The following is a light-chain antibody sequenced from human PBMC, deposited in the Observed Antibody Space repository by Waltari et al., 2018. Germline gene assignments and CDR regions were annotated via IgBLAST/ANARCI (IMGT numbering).Light chain of an antibody. V-gene: IGKV4-1*01. CDR3: QQYYTTPS. J-gene: IGKJ4*01. CDR2: WSS. Sequence: DIVMTQSPASLVVSPGARAPINCKSGQDILYSSNNKNYLAWYQHKPGQSPRLLFYWSSTRASGVPDRFSGSGSGTDFTLTISRVQADDAAIYYCQQYYTTPSFGGGTMLEI. CDR1: QDILYSSNNKNY.